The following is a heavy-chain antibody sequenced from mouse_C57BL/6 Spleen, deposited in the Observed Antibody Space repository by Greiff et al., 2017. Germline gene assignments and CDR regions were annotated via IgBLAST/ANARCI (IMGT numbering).Heavy chain of an antibody. CDR1: GYTFTDYE. CDR2: IDPETGGT. CDR3: TRRGYGSIFAY. Sequence: QVHVKQSGAELVRPGASVTLSCTASGYTFTDYEMHWVKQTPVHGLEWIGAIDPETGGTAYNQKFKGKAILTADKSSSTAYMELRSLTSEDSAVYYCTRRGYGSIFAYWGQGTLVTVSA. D-gene: IGHD1-1*01. J-gene: IGHJ3*01. V-gene: IGHV1-15*01.